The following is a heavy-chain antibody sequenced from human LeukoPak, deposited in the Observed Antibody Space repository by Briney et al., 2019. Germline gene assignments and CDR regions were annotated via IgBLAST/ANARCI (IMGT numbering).Heavy chain of an antibody. J-gene: IGHJ4*02. Sequence: GGSLRLSCAASGFTFSSYSMNWVRQAPGKGLEWVSYISSSSSTIYYADSVKGRFTISRDNAKNSLYLQMNSLRAEDTAVYYCARATTYDILTGYFDYWGQGTLVTVSS. D-gene: IGHD3-9*01. CDR1: GFTFSSYS. CDR3: ARATTYDILTGYFDY. CDR2: ISSSSSTI. V-gene: IGHV3-48*01.